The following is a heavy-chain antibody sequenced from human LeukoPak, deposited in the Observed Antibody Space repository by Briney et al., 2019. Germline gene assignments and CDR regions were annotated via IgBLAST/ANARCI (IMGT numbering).Heavy chain of an antibody. Sequence: SETLSLTCAIYGGSFSGYYWNWIRQPPGKGLEWIGEINHSGSTNYNPSLKSRVTISVDTSKNQFSLKLSSVTAADTAVYYCARGRYGDYVGEDGFDIWGQGTMVTVPS. D-gene: IGHD4-17*01. V-gene: IGHV4-34*01. CDR3: ARGRYGDYVGEDGFDI. CDR2: INHSGST. J-gene: IGHJ3*02. CDR1: GGSFSGYY.